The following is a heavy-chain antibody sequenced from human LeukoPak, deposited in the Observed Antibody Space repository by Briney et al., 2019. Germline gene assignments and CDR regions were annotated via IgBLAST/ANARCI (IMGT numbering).Heavy chain of an antibody. V-gene: IGHV4-38-2*02. CDR1: GYSISSGYY. J-gene: IGHJ6*02. CDR2: IYHSGST. D-gene: IGHD6-19*01. CDR3: ARVMRSSGWCSFYGMDV. Sequence: PSETPSLTCTVSGYSISSGYYWGWIRQPPGKGLEWIGSIYHSGSTYYNPSLKSRVTKSVDTSKNQFSLNLSSVTAADTAVYYCARVMRSSGWCSFYGMDVWGQGTTVTVSS.